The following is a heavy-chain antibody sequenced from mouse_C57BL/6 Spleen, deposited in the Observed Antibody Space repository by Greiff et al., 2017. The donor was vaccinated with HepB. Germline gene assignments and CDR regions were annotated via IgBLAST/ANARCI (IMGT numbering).Heavy chain of an antibody. Sequence: EVQLQQSGAELVRPGASVKLSCTASGFNIKDDYMHWVKQRPEQGLEWIGWIDPENGDTEYASKFQGKATITADTSSNTAYLQLSSLTYEDTAVDYWTTENYCGNYVWFAYWGQGTLVTVSA. CDR1: GFNIKDDY. J-gene: IGHJ3*01. CDR3: TTENYCGNYVWFAY. CDR2: IDPENGDT. D-gene: IGHD2-1*01. V-gene: IGHV14-4*01.